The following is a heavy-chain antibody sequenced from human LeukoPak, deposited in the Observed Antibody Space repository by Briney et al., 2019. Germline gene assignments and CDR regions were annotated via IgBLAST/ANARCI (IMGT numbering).Heavy chain of an antibody. CDR1: GYTFTSSD. Sequence: ASVKVSCKASGYTFTSSDINWVRQATGQGLEWMGWMNPNNGNTGYALKLQGRVTMTRDTSISTAYMELGSLRSEDTAMYYCVRDTRGAEAADDPFDIWGQGTMVTVSS. J-gene: IGHJ3*02. V-gene: IGHV1-8*01. CDR3: VRDTRGAEAADDPFDI. CDR2: MNPNNGNT. D-gene: IGHD6-13*01.